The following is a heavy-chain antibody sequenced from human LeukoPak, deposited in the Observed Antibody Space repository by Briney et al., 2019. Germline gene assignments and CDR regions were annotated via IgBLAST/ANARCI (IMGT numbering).Heavy chain of an antibody. V-gene: IGHV3-30-3*01. D-gene: IGHD1-1*01. J-gene: IGHJ4*02. Sequence: GGSLRLSCAASGFXFSTYAIHWVRQAPGKGLEWVAVISFDGSSKYYADSVKGRFTISRDSAKNSVYLRMNSLRAEDTALYYCARKLTGTTYFDCWGQGILVTVSS. CDR2: ISFDGSSK. CDR1: GFXFSTYA. CDR3: ARKLTGTTYFDC.